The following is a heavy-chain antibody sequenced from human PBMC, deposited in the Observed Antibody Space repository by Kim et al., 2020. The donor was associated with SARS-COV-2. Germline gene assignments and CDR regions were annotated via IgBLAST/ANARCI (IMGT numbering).Heavy chain of an antibody. D-gene: IGHD2-21*01. J-gene: IGHJ4*02. Sequence: SGKGRCTISRDNAKNSLYLQMNSLRAEDTAVYYCARETYCGGDCYPYFDYWGQGTLVTVSS. V-gene: IGHV3-11*01. CDR3: ARETYCGGDCYPYFDY.